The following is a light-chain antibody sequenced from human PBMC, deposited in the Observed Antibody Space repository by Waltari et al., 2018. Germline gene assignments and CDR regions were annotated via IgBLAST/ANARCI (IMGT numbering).Light chain of an antibody. CDR2: DVS. Sequence: QSALTQPASVSGSLGQSVTISCTGSTSDIGAYDYVSWYQQHPGKTPKLLIYDVSSRPSGVSTRFSVSKFGNTASLTISGLQSEDEGDYYCSACTTTSTPLVFGGGTKVTVL. CDR1: TSDIGAYDY. V-gene: IGLV2-14*03. J-gene: IGLJ3*02. CDR3: SACTTTSTPLV.